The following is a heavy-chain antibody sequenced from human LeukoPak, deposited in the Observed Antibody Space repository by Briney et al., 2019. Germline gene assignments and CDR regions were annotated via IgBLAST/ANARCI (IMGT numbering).Heavy chain of an antibody. J-gene: IGHJ4*02. CDR1: GSTFSDDV. Sequence: GASVKVSCKASGSTFSDDVFRWVRQAPGHGLEWMGRLVPIFGTADYAQTFQGRVTSTAADSTRKVYMELSSLTSDDTAIYFCATRPSCGGDCYSVGALIYWGQGSLVTVSS. CDR2: LVPIFGTA. D-gene: IGHD2-21*02. CDR3: ATRPSCGGDCYSVGALIY. V-gene: IGHV1-69*13.